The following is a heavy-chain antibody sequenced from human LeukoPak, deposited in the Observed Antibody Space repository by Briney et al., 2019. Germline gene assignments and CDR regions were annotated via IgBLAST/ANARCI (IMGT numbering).Heavy chain of an antibody. Sequence: GESLKISCKGSGYSFTSYWIGWVRQMPGKGLEWMGIIYPGDSDTRYSPSFQGQVTISADKSISTAYLQWSSLKASDTAMYYCARVLRYFDWLGSDYFDYWGQGTLVTVSS. CDR3: ARVLRYFDWLGSDYFDY. D-gene: IGHD3-9*01. J-gene: IGHJ4*02. CDR1: GYSFTSYW. CDR2: IYPGDSDT. V-gene: IGHV5-51*01.